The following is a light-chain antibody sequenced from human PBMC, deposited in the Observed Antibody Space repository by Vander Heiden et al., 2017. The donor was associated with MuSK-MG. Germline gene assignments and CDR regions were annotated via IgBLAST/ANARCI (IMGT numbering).Light chain of an antibody. CDR2: GAS. CDR3: QQYNNWPIT. J-gene: IGKJ5*01. V-gene: IGKV3-15*01. Sequence: VILHSPATLSASPGERATLSCRASQSVSSNLDWYQQKPGQAPRLLIYGASTRATGIPARFSGSGSGTEFTLTISSLQSEDFAVYYCQQYNNWPITFGQRTRLEIK. CDR1: QSVSSN.